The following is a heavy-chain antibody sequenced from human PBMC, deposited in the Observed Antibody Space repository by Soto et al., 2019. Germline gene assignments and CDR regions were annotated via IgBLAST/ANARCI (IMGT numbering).Heavy chain of an antibody. CDR2: ISGSAGST. CDR1: GFTFSSYW. D-gene: IGHD2-21*01. J-gene: IGHJ6*02. V-gene: IGHV3-23*01. Sequence: GGSLRLSCAASGFTFSSYWMSWVRQAPGKGLEWVSAISGSAGSTYYADSVKGRFTISRDNSKNTLYLQMNSLRAEDTAVYYCAKDIIVDGDYYYYYYGMDVWGQGTTVTVSS. CDR3: AKDIIVDGDYYYYYYGMDV.